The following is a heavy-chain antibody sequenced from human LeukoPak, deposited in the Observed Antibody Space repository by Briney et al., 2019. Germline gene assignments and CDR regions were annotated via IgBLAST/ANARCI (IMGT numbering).Heavy chain of an antibody. CDR3: AKYEIGRTTVTPHDAFDI. J-gene: IGHJ3*02. CDR1: GFTFSSYA. D-gene: IGHD4-17*01. CDR2: ISGSGGST. Sequence: GGSLRLSCAASGFTFSSYAMSWVRQAPGKGLEWVSAISGSGGSTYYADSVEGRFTISRDNSKNTLYLQMNSLRAEDTAVYYCAKYEIGRTTVTPHDAFDIWGQGTMVTVSS. V-gene: IGHV3-23*01.